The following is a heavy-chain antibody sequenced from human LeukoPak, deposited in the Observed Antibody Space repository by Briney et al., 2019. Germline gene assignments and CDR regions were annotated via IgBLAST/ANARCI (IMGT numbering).Heavy chain of an antibody. CDR3: ARHHIVVVPAAIMGDAFDI. CDR2: ISAYNGNT. Sequence: GASVKVSCKASGYTFTSYGISWVRQAPGQGLEWMGWISAYNGNTNYAQKLQGRVTMTTDPSTSTAYMELRSLRSDDTAVYYCARHHIVVVPAAIMGDAFDIWGQGTMVTVSS. CDR1: GYTFTSYG. D-gene: IGHD2-2*01. J-gene: IGHJ3*02. V-gene: IGHV1-18*01.